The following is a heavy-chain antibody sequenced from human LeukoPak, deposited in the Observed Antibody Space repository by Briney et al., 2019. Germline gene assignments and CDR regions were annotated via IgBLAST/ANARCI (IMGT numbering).Heavy chain of an antibody. J-gene: IGHJ4*02. V-gene: IGHV4-34*01. D-gene: IGHD2-2*02. CDR3: ARGVRGYCSSTSCYREDY. CDR1: GGSFSGYY. Sequence: PSETLSLTCAVYGGSFSGYYWSWIRQPPGKGLEWIGEINHSGSTNYNPSLKSRVTISVDTSKNQFSLKLSSVTAADTAVYYCARGVRGYCSSTSCYREDYWGQRTLVTVSS. CDR2: INHSGST.